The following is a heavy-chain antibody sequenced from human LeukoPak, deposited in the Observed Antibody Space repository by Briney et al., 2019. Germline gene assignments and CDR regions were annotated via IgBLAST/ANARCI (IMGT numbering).Heavy chain of an antibody. D-gene: IGHD2-2*02. CDR1: GGSISSYY. Sequence: SETLSLTCTVSGGSISSYYWSWIRQPPGKGLEWIGYIYYSGSTNYNPSLKSRVTISVDTSKNQFSLKLSSVTAADTAVYYCARGIRYCSSTSCYRRFNWFDPWGQGTLDTVPS. CDR2: IYYSGST. CDR3: ARGIRYCSSTSCYRRFNWFDP. V-gene: IGHV4-59*01. J-gene: IGHJ5*02.